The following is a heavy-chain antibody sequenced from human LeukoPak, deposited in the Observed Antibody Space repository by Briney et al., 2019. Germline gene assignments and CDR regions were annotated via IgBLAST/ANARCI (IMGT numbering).Heavy chain of an antibody. V-gene: IGHV3-30*02. D-gene: IGHD5-12*01. CDR2: IRYDGSNK. Sequence: GGSLRLSCAASGFTFSSYGMHWVRQAPGKGLEWVAFIRYDGSNKYYADSVKGRFTISRDNSKNTLYLQMNSLRAEDTAVYYCAKQSRPFVDIVATIGYWGQGTLVTVSS. J-gene: IGHJ4*02. CDR3: AKQSRPFVDIVATIGY. CDR1: GFTFSSYG.